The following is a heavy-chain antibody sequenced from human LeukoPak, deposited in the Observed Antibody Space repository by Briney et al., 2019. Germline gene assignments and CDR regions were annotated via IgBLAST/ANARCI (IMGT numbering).Heavy chain of an antibody. Sequence: PGGSLRLSCAASGFTFSSYTMHWFRQAPGKGLEWVSSISGSNSYIFYADSVKGRFTVSRDNAKDSLYLQMNSLRAEDTAVYYCARALTTLTYEGYWGQGTLVTVSS. D-gene: IGHD1-1*01. J-gene: IGHJ4*02. V-gene: IGHV3-21*01. CDR1: GFTFSSYT. CDR3: ARALTTLTYEGY. CDR2: ISGSNSYI.